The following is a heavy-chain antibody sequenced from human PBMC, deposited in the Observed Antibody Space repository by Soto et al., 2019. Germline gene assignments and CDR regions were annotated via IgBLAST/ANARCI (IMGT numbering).Heavy chain of an antibody. CDR3: AGVQGAWRIGFDL. V-gene: IGHV3-66*01. D-gene: IGHD3-10*02. J-gene: IGHJ3*01. Sequence: EVQLVESVGGLVQPGGSLRLSCAASGFTVSNNCMSWVRQAPGKGLEWVSVIYNGGNTDYADSVKSRFTISRDNSMYILFFEMKCVRADDPAVYYCAGVQGAWRIGFDLWGQGTMVTVSS. CDR1: GFTVSNNC. CDR2: IYNGGNT.